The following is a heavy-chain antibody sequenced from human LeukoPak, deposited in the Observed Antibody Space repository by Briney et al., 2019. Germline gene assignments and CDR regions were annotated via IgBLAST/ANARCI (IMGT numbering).Heavy chain of an antibody. Sequence: GASVKVSCKASGYTFTSYYMHWVRQAPGQGLEWMGIINPSGGSTSYAQKFQGRVTMARDTSTSTVYMELSSLRSEDTAVYYCARPARYSGYDFSRDAFDIWGQGTMVTVSS. V-gene: IGHV1-46*01. CDR1: GYTFTSYY. J-gene: IGHJ3*02. D-gene: IGHD5-12*01. CDR3: ARPARYSGYDFSRDAFDI. CDR2: INPSGGST.